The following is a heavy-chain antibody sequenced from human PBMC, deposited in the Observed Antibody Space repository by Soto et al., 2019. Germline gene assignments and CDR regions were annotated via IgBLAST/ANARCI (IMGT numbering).Heavy chain of an antibody. Sequence: SGPTLVNPTQTLTLTCTFSWFSLSTSGMCVSWIRQPPGKALEWLALIDWDDDKYYSTSLKTRLTISKDTSKNQVVLTMTNMDPVDTATYYCARTPLGSGSPHNHRTSEERQVYYYYGMDVWGQGTTVTVSS. CDR1: WFSLSTSGMC. CDR2: IDWDDDK. D-gene: IGHD3-10*02. V-gene: IGHV2-70*01. J-gene: IGHJ6*02. CDR3: ARTPLGSGSPHNHRTSEERQVYYYYGMDV.